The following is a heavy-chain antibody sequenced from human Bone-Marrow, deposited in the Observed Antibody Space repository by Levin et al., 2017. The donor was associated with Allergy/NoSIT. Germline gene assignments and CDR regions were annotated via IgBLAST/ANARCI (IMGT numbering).Heavy chain of an antibody. J-gene: IGHJ4*02. CDR3: ASTVNGLYYWVY. V-gene: IGHV5-51*01. CDR2: IRLSDSYT. Sequence: GESLKISCEGSGHSFINYWIGWVRQMPGKGLEWMGIIRLSDSYTRYSPSFQGQVRISADKSISTAYLQWSSLKASDTAMYYCASTVNGLYYWVYWGQGTRVTVSS. D-gene: IGHD3-22*01. CDR1: GHSFINYW.